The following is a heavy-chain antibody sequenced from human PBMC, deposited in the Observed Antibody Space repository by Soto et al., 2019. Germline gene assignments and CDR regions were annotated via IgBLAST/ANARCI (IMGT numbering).Heavy chain of an antibody. CDR2: IKHSGTT. Sequence: PSETLSLTCAVYGGSFSDYYWTWIRQPPGKGLEWIGEIKHSGTTTHNPSLKSRVTMSVDTSKNQFSLNLTSVTAADTAIYYCAIGGRLRPPFGCWGQGILVTV. D-gene: IGHD5-12*01. CDR1: GGSFSDYY. V-gene: IGHV4-34*01. J-gene: IGHJ4*02. CDR3: AIGGRLRPPFGC.